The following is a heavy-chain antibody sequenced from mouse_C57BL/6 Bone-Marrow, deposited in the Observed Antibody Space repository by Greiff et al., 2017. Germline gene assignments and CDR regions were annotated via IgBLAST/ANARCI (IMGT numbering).Heavy chain of an antibody. Sequence: EVKVEESGGGLVKPGGSLKLSCAASGFTFSSYAMSWVRQTPEKRLEWVATISDGGSYTYYPDNVKGRFTISRDTAKNNLYLQMSRLKSEDTAMYYCARVLLYYYAMDYWGQGTSVTVSS. J-gene: IGHJ4*01. CDR2: ISDGGSYT. CDR1: GFTFSSYA. CDR3: ARVLLYYYAMDY. V-gene: IGHV5-4*03.